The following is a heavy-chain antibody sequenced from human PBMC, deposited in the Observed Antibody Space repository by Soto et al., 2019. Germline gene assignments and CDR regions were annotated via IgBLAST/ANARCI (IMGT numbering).Heavy chain of an antibody. CDR2: ISWNSGSI. J-gene: IGHJ3*02. D-gene: IGHD3-10*01. CDR1: GFTFDDYA. Sequence: SLKISCAASGFTFDDYAMHWVRQAPGKGLEWVSGISWNSGSIGYADSVKGRFTISRDNAKNSLYLQMNSLRAEDTALYYCAKDPLNGSGSYYSSVAFDIWGQGTMVTVSS. CDR3: AKDPLNGSGSYYSSVAFDI. V-gene: IGHV3-9*01.